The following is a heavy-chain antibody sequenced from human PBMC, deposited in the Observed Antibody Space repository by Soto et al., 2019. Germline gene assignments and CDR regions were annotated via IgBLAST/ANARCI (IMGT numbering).Heavy chain of an antibody. CDR3: AKSHIAAAGTGRAFDY. J-gene: IGHJ4*02. D-gene: IGHD6-13*01. Sequence: SETLSLTCAVYGGSFSGYYWSWIRQPPGKGLEWIGEINHSGSTNYNPSLKSRVTISVDTSKNQFSLKLSSVTAADTAVYYCAKSHIAAAGTGRAFDYWGPGTLVTVFS. CDR2: INHSGST. CDR1: GGSFSGYY. V-gene: IGHV4-34*01.